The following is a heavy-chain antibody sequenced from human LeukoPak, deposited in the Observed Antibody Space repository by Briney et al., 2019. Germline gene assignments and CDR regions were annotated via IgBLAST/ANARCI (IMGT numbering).Heavy chain of an antibody. CDR2: IYSSGST. J-gene: IGHJ5*02. CDR1: GDSISSGRFY. D-gene: IGHD3-10*01. CDR3: ARHIWTMVRGVIWFDP. V-gene: IGHV4-61*02. Sequence: PSQTLSLTCSASGDSISSGRFYWSWIRQSAGKGLEWIGRIYSSGSTHYNPSLKSRVSISRDTSKNHFSLNLRSVTAADPAVYYCARHIWTMVRGVIWFDPWGQGTLVTVSS.